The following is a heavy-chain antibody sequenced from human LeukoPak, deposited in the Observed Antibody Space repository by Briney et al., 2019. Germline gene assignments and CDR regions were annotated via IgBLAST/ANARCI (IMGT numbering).Heavy chain of an antibody. V-gene: IGHV4-61*02. D-gene: IGHD2-21*01. CDR3: ARVIASYYYSMDV. CDR2: IYTSGST. Sequence: SQTLSLTCTVSGGSISSGSYYWSWIRQPAGKGLEWIGRIYTSGSTNYNPSLKSRVTISVDTSKNQFSLKLSSVTAADTAVYYCARVIASYYYSMDVWGKGTTVTVSS. J-gene: IGHJ6*03. CDR1: GGSISSGSYY.